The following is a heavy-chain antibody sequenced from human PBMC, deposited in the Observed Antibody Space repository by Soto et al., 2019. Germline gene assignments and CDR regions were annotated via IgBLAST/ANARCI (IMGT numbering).Heavy chain of an antibody. Sequence: SVKVSCKAPGGTFSTYAISWVRQAPGQGLEWMGGIIPMFGTANYAQRFQDRVTITADESTNTVYMELSSLRSEDTAVYFCASGIQLWLRRINNGYSGWGQGTRVNVS. D-gene: IGHD5-18*01. V-gene: IGHV1-69*13. CDR1: GGTFSTYA. CDR2: IIPMFGTA. J-gene: IGHJ4*02. CDR3: ASGIQLWLRRINNGYSG.